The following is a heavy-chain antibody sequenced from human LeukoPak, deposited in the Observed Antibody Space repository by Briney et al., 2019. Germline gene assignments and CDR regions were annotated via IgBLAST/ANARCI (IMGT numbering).Heavy chain of an antibody. D-gene: IGHD2-2*01. V-gene: IGHV3-48*01. Sequence: GGSLRLSCAASGFTLSNYNMNWVRQAPGKGLEWVSYISYSSSIIYYADSVKGRFTISRDNAENSLYLQMNSLRAEDTAVYYCAGRGVEYCSSTSCQDVWGKGTTVTVSS. CDR3: AGRGVEYCSSTSCQDV. CDR1: GFTLSNYN. CDR2: ISYSSSII. J-gene: IGHJ6*04.